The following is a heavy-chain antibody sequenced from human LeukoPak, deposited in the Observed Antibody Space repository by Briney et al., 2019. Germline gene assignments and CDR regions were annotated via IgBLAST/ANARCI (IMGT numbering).Heavy chain of an antibody. CDR1: GGSFSGYY. CDR2: INHSGST. J-gene: IGHJ4*02. D-gene: IGHD6-13*01. V-gene: IGHV4-34*01. Sequence: SETLSLTCAVYGGSFSGYYGSWIRQPPGKGLERIGEINHSGSTNYNPSLKSRVTISVDTSKNQFSLKLSSVTAADTAVYYCASTIAAAGTFQGYFDYWGQGTLVTVSS. CDR3: ASTIAAAGTFQGYFDY.